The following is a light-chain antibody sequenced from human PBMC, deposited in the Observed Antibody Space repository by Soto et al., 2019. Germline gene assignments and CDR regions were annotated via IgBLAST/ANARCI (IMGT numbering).Light chain of an antibody. CDR2: GAS. V-gene: IGKV3-15*01. Sequence: EIVMTQSPATLSASPGERATLSCRASQSVSSNLAWYQQKPGQAPRLLIYGASTRTTGIPARCSGSGSGTEFTLTISSLQSEDFAVYYCQQYNNWPPDTFGQGTKLEIK. CDR3: QQYNNWPPDT. CDR1: QSVSSN. J-gene: IGKJ2*01.